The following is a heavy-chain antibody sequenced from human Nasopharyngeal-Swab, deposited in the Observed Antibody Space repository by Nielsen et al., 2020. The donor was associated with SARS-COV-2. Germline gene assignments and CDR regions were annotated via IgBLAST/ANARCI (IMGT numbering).Heavy chain of an antibody. D-gene: IGHD6-13*01. J-gene: IGHJ5*02. Sequence: VRQMPGKGLEWVGRIKSKTDGGTTDYAAPVKGRFTISRDDSKNTLYLQMNSLKTEDTAVYYCTRAEYSSSWSPWSWFDPWGQGTLVTVSS. CDR3: TRAEYSSSWSPWSWFDP. V-gene: IGHV3-15*01. CDR2: IKSKTDGGTT.